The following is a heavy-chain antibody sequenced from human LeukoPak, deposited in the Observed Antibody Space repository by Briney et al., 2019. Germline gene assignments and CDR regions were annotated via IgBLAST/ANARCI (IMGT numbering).Heavy chain of an antibody. J-gene: IGHJ4*02. CDR2: IHIRGST. Sequence: SETLSLTCTVSGGSISNFYWGWIRQPAGKGLEWIGRIHIRGSTDYSPSLKSRVSMSVDTSKNQFFLRLRSVTAADTAVYYCVRDGTGDSSGWHLWGQGTLVAVSS. V-gene: IGHV4-4*07. CDR3: VRDGTGDSSGWHL. D-gene: IGHD6-19*01. CDR1: GGSISNFY.